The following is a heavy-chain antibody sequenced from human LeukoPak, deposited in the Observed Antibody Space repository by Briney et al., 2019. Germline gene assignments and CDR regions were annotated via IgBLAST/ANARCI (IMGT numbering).Heavy chain of an antibody. CDR2: IKGDGSSA. V-gene: IGHV3-74*01. CDR3: TRDYVWFGLDY. Sequence: GGSLRLSCAASGFTFSSYWMHWVRQAPGKGLVWVSCIKGDGSSANYADSVKGRFTISRDNAKNTLYLQMNSLRAEDTAVYYCTRDYVWFGLDYGGQETLVTVSS. J-gene: IGHJ4*02. CDR1: GFTFSSYW. D-gene: IGHD3-16*01.